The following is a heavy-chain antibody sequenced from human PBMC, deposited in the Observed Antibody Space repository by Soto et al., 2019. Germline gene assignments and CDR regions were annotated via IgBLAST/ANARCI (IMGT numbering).Heavy chain of an antibody. CDR1: GFTFVDYA. V-gene: IGHV3-49*03. CDR3: TYSSYYYGSGSYYPRSS. CDR2: IRSKAYGGTT. Sequence: PGGSLRLSCTSSGFTFVDYAMSWFRQAPGKGLEWVGFIRSKAYGGTTEYAASVKGRFTISRDDSKSIAYLQMNSLKTEDTAVYYCTYSSYYYGSGSYYPRSSWGQGTLVTV. J-gene: IGHJ5*02. D-gene: IGHD3-10*01.